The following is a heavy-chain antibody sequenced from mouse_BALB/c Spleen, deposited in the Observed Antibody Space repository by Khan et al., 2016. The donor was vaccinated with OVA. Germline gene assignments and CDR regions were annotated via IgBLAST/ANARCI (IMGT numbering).Heavy chain of an antibody. D-gene: IGHD2-4*01. Sequence: EVQLQESGPGLVKPSQSLSLTCTVTGYSITSDYAWNWIRQSPGNILELMGFIRYSGSTSYTPSLKSQISITRDTSKNQFFLQLNSVTTEDTATYYCARWDYDAPDYWGQGTTLTVSS. J-gene: IGHJ2*01. V-gene: IGHV3-2*02. CDR3: ARWDYDAPDY. CDR1: GYSITSDYA. CDR2: IRYSGST.